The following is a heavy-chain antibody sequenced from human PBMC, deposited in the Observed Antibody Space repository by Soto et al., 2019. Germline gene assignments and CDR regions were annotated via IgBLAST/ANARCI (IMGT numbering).Heavy chain of an antibody. V-gene: IGHV4-34*01. CDR1: GGSFSGYY. Sequence: PSETLSLTCAVYGGSFSGYYWSWIRQPPGKGLEWIGEINHSGSTNYNPSLKSRVTISVDTSNNQLSLQLNSVTPDDTAVYYCARLIGNSWLDSWGQGTLVTVSS. CDR3: ARLIGNSWLDS. J-gene: IGHJ5*01. D-gene: IGHD2-8*01. CDR2: INHSGST.